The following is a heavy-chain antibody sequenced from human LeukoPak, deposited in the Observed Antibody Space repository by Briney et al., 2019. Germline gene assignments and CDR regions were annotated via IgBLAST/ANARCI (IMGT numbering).Heavy chain of an antibody. CDR1: GYTFTSYD. V-gene: IGHV1-46*01. CDR3: ARERPPPRIYGSGSYARWFDP. CDR2: INPSGGST. J-gene: IGHJ5*02. Sequence: ASVKVSCKASGYTFTSYDINWVRQATGQGLEWMGIINPSGGSTSYAQKFQGRVTMTRDTSTSTVYMELSSLRSEDTAVYYCARERPPPRIYGSGSYARWFDPWGQGTLVTVSS. D-gene: IGHD3-10*01.